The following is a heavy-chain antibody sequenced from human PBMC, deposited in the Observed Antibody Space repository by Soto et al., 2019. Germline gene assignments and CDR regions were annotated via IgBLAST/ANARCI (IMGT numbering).Heavy chain of an antibody. V-gene: IGHV1-69*13. Sequence: SVEVSCKASGGSFSSYAISWVRQAPGQGLEWMGGIIPIFGTANYAQKFQGRVTITADESTSTAYMELSSLRSEDTAVYYCARDRIGTHYYYGMDVWGQGTTVTVSS. CDR1: GGSFSSYA. CDR2: IIPIFGTA. D-gene: IGHD1-7*01. CDR3: ARDRIGTHYYYGMDV. J-gene: IGHJ6*02.